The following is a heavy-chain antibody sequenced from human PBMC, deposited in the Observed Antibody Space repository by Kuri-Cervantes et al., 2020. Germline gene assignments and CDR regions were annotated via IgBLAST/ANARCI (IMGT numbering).Heavy chain of an antibody. CDR1: GFTFSSYA. CDR3: AGKCLIDAFDI. J-gene: IGHJ3*02. D-gene: IGHD5/OR15-5a*01. V-gene: IGHV3-30-3*01. Sequence: GESLKISCAASGFTFSSYAMHWVRQAPGKGLEWVAVISYDGSNKYYADSVKGRFTISRDNAKNSLYLQMNSLRAEDTAVYYCAGKCLIDAFDIWGQGTMVTVSS. CDR2: ISYDGSNK.